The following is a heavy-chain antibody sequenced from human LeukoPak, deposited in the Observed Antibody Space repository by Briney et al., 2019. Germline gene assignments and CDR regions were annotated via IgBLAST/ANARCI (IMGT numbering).Heavy chain of an antibody. J-gene: IGHJ6*03. Sequence: GGTLRLSCAASGFTFSSYGMSWVRQAPGKGLEWVSAISGSGGSTYYADSVKGRFTISRDNSKNTLYLQMNSLRAEDTAVYYCAKSTGYSSSWLVNYYYYYMDVWGKGTTVTISS. V-gene: IGHV3-23*01. D-gene: IGHD6-13*01. CDR2: ISGSGGST. CDR1: GFTFSSYG. CDR3: AKSTGYSSSWLVNYYYYYMDV.